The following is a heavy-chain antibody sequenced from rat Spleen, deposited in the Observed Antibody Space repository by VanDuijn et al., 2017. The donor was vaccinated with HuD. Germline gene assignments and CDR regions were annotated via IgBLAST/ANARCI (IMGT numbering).Heavy chain of an antibody. Sequence: EVQLVESGGGLVQPGRSLKLSCAASGFIFSDYAMAWVRQAPKKGLEWVATISTGGGNTYYRDSVKGRFTFSRDNTKSSLYLQMDSLRSEDTATYYCTTGDYGYTRLFAYWGQGTLVTVSS. CDR1: GFIFSDYA. V-gene: IGHV5-20*01. CDR2: ISTGGGNT. CDR3: TTGDYGYTRLFAY. J-gene: IGHJ3*01. D-gene: IGHD1-9*01.